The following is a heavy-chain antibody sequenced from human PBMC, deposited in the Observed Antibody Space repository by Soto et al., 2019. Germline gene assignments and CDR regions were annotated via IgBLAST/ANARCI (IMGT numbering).Heavy chain of an antibody. Sequence: QVQLVQSGAEEKKPGASVKVSCKASGYTFISYSMHWVRQAPGQRLEWMGWINVGNGNTIYSQKFQGRVTITGDTSASTGYMELSSLRSEDTAVYYCARERGASGSRWFDPWGQGTLFTVSS. V-gene: IGHV1-3*05. J-gene: IGHJ5*02. CDR3: ARERGASGSRWFDP. D-gene: IGHD6-19*01. CDR1: GYTFISYS. CDR2: INVGNGNT.